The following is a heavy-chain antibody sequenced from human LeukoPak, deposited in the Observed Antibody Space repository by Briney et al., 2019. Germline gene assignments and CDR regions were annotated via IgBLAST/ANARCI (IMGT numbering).Heavy chain of an antibody. CDR3: GKKVADP. Sequence: GGTLRLSRAASGFTLSRYAMGSVRQAPGKGVEWVSTISGSGGTTYYADSVKGRFTISRDNSKNTLYLQMNSLRAEDTAVYYCGKKVADPWGQGTLVSVSS. J-gene: IGHJ5*02. CDR2: ISGSGGTT. CDR1: GFTLSRYA. V-gene: IGHV3-23*01.